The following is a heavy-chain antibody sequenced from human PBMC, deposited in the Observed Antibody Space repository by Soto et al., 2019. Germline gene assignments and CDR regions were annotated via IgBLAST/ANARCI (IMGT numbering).Heavy chain of an antibody. CDR3: ARDNCGGVCYSIWGGAFDI. D-gene: IGHD2-21*02. Sequence: QVQLVESGGGVVQPGRSLRLSCAASGFTFSSYAMHWVRQAPGQGLEWVAVISYDGSNKYYADTVKGRFTISRDNSKNTVYLPINSPRAEDTAVYCCARDNCGGVCYSIWGGAFDIWGQGTLVTVSS. CDR2: ISYDGSNK. CDR1: GFTFSSYA. J-gene: IGHJ3*02. V-gene: IGHV3-30-3*01.